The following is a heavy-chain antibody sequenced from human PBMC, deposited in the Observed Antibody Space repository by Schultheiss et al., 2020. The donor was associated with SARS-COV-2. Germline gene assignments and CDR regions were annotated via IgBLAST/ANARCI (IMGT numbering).Heavy chain of an antibody. D-gene: IGHD6-6*01. CDR2: IYTSGST. J-gene: IGHJ6*03. CDR1: GGSISSGSYY. V-gene: IGHV4-61*02. Sequence: SETLSLTCTVSGGSISSGSYYWSWIRQPAGKGLEWIGRIYTSGSTNYNPSLKSRFTISIDRSKNQISLKLSSVTAADTAVYYCARRDRVGSAAQYYQYMDVWGKGTTVTVSS. CDR3: ARRDRVGSAAQYYQYMDV.